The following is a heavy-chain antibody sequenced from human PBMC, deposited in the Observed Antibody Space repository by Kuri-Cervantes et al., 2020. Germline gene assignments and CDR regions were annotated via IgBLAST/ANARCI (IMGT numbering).Heavy chain of an antibody. D-gene: IGHD1-14*01. CDR2: ISYDGSNK. CDR1: GFTFSSYA. Sequence: GGSLRLSCAASGFTFSSYAMHWVRQAPGKGLEWVAVISYDGSNKYYADSVKGRFTISRDNSKNTLYLQMNSLRAEDTAVYYCARDWDRTTLYYYYGMDVWGHGATVTVSS. V-gene: IGHV3-30-3*01. CDR3: ARDWDRTTLYYYYGMDV. J-gene: IGHJ6*02.